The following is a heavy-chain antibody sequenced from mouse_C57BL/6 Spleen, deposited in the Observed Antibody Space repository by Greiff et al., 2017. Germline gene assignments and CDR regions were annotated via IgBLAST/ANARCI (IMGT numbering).Heavy chain of an antibody. D-gene: IGHD3-2*02. V-gene: IGHV14-3*01. Sequence: EVQLKESVAELVRPGASVKLSCTASGFNIKNTYMHWVQQRPEQGLEWIGRIDPANGNTKYAPKFQGKATITADTSSNTAYLQLSSLTSEDTAIYYCARGGDSSGYGAMDYWGQGTSVTVSS. J-gene: IGHJ4*01. CDR3: ARGGDSSGYGAMDY. CDR2: IDPANGNT. CDR1: GFNIKNTY.